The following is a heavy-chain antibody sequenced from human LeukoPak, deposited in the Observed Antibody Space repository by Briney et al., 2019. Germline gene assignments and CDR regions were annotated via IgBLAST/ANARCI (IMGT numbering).Heavy chain of an antibody. CDR3: AKEDSSGWIHY. CDR1: GFTSSTYT. Sequence: GGSLRLSCAASGFTSSTYTMSWVRQAPGKGLEWVSAISGSGDNIYYADSVEGRFTISRDNSKNTMYLQVNSLRVEDTAIYYCAKEDSSGWIHYWGQGTLVTVSS. CDR2: ISGSGDNI. J-gene: IGHJ4*02. D-gene: IGHD6-19*01. V-gene: IGHV3-23*01.